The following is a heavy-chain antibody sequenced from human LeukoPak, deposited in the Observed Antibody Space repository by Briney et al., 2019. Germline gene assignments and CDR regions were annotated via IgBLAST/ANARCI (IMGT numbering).Heavy chain of an antibody. D-gene: IGHD2-21*02. Sequence: PGGSLRLSCAASGFIFSNYNMNWVRQAPGKGLEWVSSISRSSSYIYYADSVKGRFTISRDNAKNSLHLQMNSLRAEDTAVYYCARDSFCGGDCYPGYFQHWGQGTLVTVSS. CDR3: ARDSFCGGDCYPGYFQH. CDR1: GFIFSNYN. CDR2: ISRSSSYI. J-gene: IGHJ1*01. V-gene: IGHV3-21*01.